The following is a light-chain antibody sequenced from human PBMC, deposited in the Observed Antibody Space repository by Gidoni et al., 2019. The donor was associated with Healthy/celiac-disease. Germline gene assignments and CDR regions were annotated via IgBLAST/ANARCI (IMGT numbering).Light chain of an antibody. J-gene: IGKJ2*01. Sequence: EIVMTQSPATLSVSPADRATRPCRASQSVSSILAWYQQKPGQAPRLLIYGASTRATGIPARFSGSGSGTEFTLTISSLQSEDFAVYGCQQYNNWPGYTFGQGTKLEIK. CDR2: GAS. V-gene: IGKV3-15*01. CDR1: QSVSSI. CDR3: QQYNNWPGYT.